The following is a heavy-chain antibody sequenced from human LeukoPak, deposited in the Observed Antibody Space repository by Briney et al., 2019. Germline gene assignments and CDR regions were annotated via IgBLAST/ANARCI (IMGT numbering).Heavy chain of an antibody. D-gene: IGHD6-19*01. V-gene: IGHV1-18*01. CDR2: ISAYNGNT. CDR1: GYTFTSYG. J-gene: IGHJ6*03. CDR3: ARDHSGWYDYYYYYMDV. Sequence: ASVKVSCKASGYTFTSYGISWVRQAPGQGLEWMGWISAYNGNTNYAQKLQGRVTMTTDTSTSTAYMELRSLRSDDTAVYYCARDHSGWYDYYYYYMDVWGKGTTVTVSS.